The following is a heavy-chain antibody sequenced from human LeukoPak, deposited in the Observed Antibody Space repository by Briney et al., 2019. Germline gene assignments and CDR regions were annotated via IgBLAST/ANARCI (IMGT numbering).Heavy chain of an antibody. Sequence: ASVKVSCKASGYTFTSYGISWVRQAPGQGLEWMGWISAYNGNTNYAQKLQGRVTMTTDTSTSTAYMELRSLRSDDTAVYYCARDFRWFGEGEYYYMDVWGKGTTVTVSS. D-gene: IGHD3-10*01. J-gene: IGHJ6*03. CDR2: ISAYNGNT. V-gene: IGHV1-18*01. CDR3: ARDFRWFGEGEYYYMDV. CDR1: GYTFTSYG.